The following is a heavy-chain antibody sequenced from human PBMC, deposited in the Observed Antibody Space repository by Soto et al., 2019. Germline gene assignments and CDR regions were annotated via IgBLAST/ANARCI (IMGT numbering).Heavy chain of an antibody. CDR2: IYPGDSDT. CDR3: ARQKNDFLTGYHAYYGMDV. V-gene: IGHV5-51*01. J-gene: IGHJ6*02. CDR1: GGTFSSYA. Sequence: GASVKVSCKASGGTFSSYAISWVRQAPGQGLEWMGIIYPGDSDTRYSPSFQGQVTISADKSSSTAYLQWSSLKASDTAMYYCARQKNDFLTGYHAYYGMDVWGQGTTVTVSS. D-gene: IGHD3-9*01.